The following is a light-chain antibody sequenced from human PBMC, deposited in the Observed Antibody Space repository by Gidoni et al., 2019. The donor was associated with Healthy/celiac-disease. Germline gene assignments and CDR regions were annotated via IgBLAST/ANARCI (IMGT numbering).Light chain of an antibody. CDR3: MQALQTPWT. J-gene: IGKJ1*01. CDR2: LGS. V-gene: IGKV2-28*01. Sequence: DIVMTQSPLSLPVTPGEPASISCRSSQSLLHSNGYSYLDWYLQKPGQSPQLLIYLGSNRASGVPDRFSGSGSGTDFTLKISRVEAEDVGVYYCMQALQTPWTFGQXTKVEIK. CDR1: QSLLHSNGYSY.